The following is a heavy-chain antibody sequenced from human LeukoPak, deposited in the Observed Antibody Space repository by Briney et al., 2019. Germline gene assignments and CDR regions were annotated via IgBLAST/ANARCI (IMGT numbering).Heavy chain of an antibody. V-gene: IGHV3-9*01. CDR3: AKKAQYNGNYPLDY. Sequence: GRSLRLSCAASGFTFDDYAMHWVRQAPGKGLEWVSGISWNSGSIDYADSVKGRFTISRDNSKNTLYLQMNSLRAEDTALYFCAKKAQYNGNYPLDYWGQGTLVTVSS. CDR1: GFTFDDYA. CDR2: ISWNSGSI. J-gene: IGHJ4*02. D-gene: IGHD1-26*01.